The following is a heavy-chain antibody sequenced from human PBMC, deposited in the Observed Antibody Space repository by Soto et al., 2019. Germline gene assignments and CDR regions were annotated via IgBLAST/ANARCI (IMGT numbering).Heavy chain of an antibody. Sequence: QVQLQESGQGLVKPSETLSLTCTISCGTMNNYYCSWFRQPRGQGLEWIGYMGYNGFTRYNPSLRSRVAISLDTAKNQFSLNLSSVTAADTALYYCARQGFGELHGLVDVWAQGITVTVSS. J-gene: IGHJ6*02. D-gene: IGHD3-10*01. CDR3: ARQGFGELHGLVDV. CDR2: MGYNGFT. CDR1: CGTMNNYY. V-gene: IGHV4-59*08.